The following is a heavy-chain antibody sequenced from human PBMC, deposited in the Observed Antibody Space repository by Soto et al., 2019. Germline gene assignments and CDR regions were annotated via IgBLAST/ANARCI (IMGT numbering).Heavy chain of an antibody. Sequence: QVQLVQSGAEVKKPGASVKVSCKASGYTFTSYGISWVRQAPGQGLEWMGWISAYNGNTNYAQKLQGRVTMTTDTPTSTAYMERRSLRSDDTAVYYCARDGFDTAIRGWFAPWGQGTLVTVSS. CDR3: ARDGFDTAIRGWFAP. V-gene: IGHV1-18*01. CDR1: GYTFTSYG. CDR2: ISAYNGNT. J-gene: IGHJ5*02. D-gene: IGHD2-21*02.